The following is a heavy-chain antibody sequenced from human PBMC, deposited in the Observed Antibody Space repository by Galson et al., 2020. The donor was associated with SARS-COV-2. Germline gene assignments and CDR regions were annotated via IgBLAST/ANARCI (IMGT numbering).Heavy chain of an antibody. D-gene: IGHD3-10*01. CDR1: GLTFSSYW. CDR3: ARGPYYYGSGTYRYFDY. V-gene: IGHV3-7*03. Sequence: LPLTCAASGLTFSSYWMSWVRQAPGKGLEWVAHINEDGSEQSAVDSVKGRFTISRDNAKNSVYLQMNSLRADDTAVYYCARGPYYYGSGTYRYFDYWGQGTLVTVSS. CDR2: INEDGSEQ. J-gene: IGHJ4*02.